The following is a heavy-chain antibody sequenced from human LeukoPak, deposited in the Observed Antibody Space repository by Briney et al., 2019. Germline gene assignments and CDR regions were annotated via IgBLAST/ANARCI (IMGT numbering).Heavy chain of an antibody. Sequence: GGSLRLSCAASGFTFSSYAMNWVRQAPGKGLKWVSGFRGSGVATFYADSVKGRFTISRDNSKNTLYLQMNSLRAEDTAVYYCARTRFWFGELEETWGQGTLVTVSS. V-gene: IGHV3-23*01. CDR1: GFTFSSYA. D-gene: IGHD3-10*01. CDR2: FRGSGVAT. CDR3: ARTRFWFGELEET. J-gene: IGHJ4*02.